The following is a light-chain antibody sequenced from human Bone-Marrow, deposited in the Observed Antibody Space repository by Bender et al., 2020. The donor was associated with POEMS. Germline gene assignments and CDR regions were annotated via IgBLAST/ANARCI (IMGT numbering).Light chain of an antibody. CDR2: DVS. Sequence: QSALTQPRSVSGSPGQSVTISCTGTSSDVGGYTYVSWYQQHPGKAPKLMIFDVSKRPSGVSDRFSGSKSGNTASLTISGLQADDEANFYCTSYTSSAAPYVVFGGGTTLTVL. CDR3: TSYTSSAAPYVV. V-gene: IGLV2-11*01. J-gene: IGLJ2*01. CDR1: SSDVGGYTY.